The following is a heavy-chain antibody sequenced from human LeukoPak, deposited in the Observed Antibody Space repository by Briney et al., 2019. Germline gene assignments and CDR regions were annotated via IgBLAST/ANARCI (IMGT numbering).Heavy chain of an antibody. D-gene: IGHD3-3*01. V-gene: IGHV4-31*02. Sequence: PSETLSLTCTVSGGSLSSGGSYWGWIRQQPGKGLEWIGYIYYSGSTYYNTSLKSRVTISVDTSKIQFSPKLSSVTAADTAVYYWATSPLDYDFWGGYFSLLNWFDPWGQGTLVTVSS. J-gene: IGHJ5*02. CDR2: IYYSGST. CDR3: ATSPLDYDFWGGYFSLLNWFDP. CDR1: GGSLSSGGSY.